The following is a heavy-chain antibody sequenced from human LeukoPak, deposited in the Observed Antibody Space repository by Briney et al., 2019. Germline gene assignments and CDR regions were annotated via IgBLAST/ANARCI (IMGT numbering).Heavy chain of an antibody. CDR2: ISGNNDNP. D-gene: IGHD2-2*01. CDR3: ARDGTSTDDY. J-gene: IGHJ4*02. V-gene: IGHV1-18*01. CDR1: GYTFSNFG. Sequence: ASVKVSCKTSGYTFSNFGINWVRQAPGQGLEWMGWISGNNDNPNYGQKFQGRLTVTTDTSTSTAYMELRDLRFDDTAVYYCARDGTSTDDYWGQGTLVTVSS.